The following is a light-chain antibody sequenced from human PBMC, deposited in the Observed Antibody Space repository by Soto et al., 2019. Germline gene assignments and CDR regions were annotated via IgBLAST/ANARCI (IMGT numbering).Light chain of an antibody. Sequence: EIVLTQSPDILSLSPGERATLSCRTSEPIRNTFVAWYQQKPGQAPRLLIYGASSRAMGIPGRFSGSGSGTDVTLTIDRLEPEDFALYSCQQYADSPLTFGGGTKVDIK. V-gene: IGKV3-20*01. CDR1: EPIRNTF. J-gene: IGKJ4*01. CDR3: QQYADSPLT. CDR2: GAS.